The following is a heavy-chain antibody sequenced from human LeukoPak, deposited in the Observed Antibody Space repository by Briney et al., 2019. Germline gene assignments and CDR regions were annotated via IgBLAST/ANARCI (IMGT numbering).Heavy chain of an antibody. V-gene: IGHV1-2*02. CDR1: GYTFINHW. CDR3: ARSDSSGYYSRFDY. D-gene: IGHD3-22*01. J-gene: IGHJ4*02. Sequence: VASVKVSCKASGYTFINHWMHWARQAPGQGLEWMGWINPNSGGTNYAQKFQGRVTMTRDTSISTAYMELSRLRSDDTAVYYCARSDSSGYYSRFDYWGQGTLVTVSS. CDR2: INPNSGGT.